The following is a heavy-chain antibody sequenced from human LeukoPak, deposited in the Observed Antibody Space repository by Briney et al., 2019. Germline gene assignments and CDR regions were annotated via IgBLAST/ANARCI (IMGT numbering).Heavy chain of an antibody. Sequence: ASVKVSCKASGYTFTSYDINWVRQATGQGLEWMGWMNPNSGNTGYAQKFQGRVTMTRNTSISTAYMELSSLTSEDTAVYYCASEGLYNNYVFHYWGPGTLVTVSS. J-gene: IGHJ4*02. V-gene: IGHV1-8*01. CDR1: GYTFTSYD. CDR2: MNPNSGNT. CDR3: ASEGLYNNYVFHY. D-gene: IGHD4-11*01.